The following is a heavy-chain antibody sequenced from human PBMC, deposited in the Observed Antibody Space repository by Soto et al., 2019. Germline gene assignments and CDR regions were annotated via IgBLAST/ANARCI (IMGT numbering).Heavy chain of an antibody. CDR2: IYYSGST. D-gene: IGHD2-21*02. Sequence: QVQLQESGPGLVKPSQTLSLTCTVSGGSISSGGYYWSWIRQHPGKGLEWIGYIYYSGSTYYNPSLKSRVTISVDTSKNLFSLKLSSVTAVDTAVYYCASMVVTAIPYYFDYWGQGTLVTVSS. J-gene: IGHJ4*02. V-gene: IGHV4-31*03. CDR1: GGSISSGGYY. CDR3: ASMVVTAIPYYFDY.